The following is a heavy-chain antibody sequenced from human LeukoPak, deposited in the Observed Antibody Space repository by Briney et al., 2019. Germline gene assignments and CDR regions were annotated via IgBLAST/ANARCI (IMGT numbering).Heavy chain of an antibody. CDR2: ITSASTYI. CDR3: ARDSSTQSLDP. J-gene: IGHJ5*02. CDR1: GFTFSSYS. Sequence: PGESLRLSCAASGFTFSSYSMNWVRQAPGKGLEWVSSITSASTYISYADAVKGRFTISRDNAKNSLYLQMNSLRAEDTAVYYCARDSSTQSLDPWGQGTLVTVSS. D-gene: IGHD2-2*01. V-gene: IGHV3-21*01.